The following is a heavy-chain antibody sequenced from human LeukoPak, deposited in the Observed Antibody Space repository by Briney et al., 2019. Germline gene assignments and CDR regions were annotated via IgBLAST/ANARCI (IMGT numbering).Heavy chain of an antibody. D-gene: IGHD4-11*01. CDR2: ISWNSGSI. Sequence: GGSLRLSCAASGFTFDDYAMHWVRQAPGKGLEWGSGISWNSGSIGYADSVKGRFTISRDNAKNSLYLQMNSLRAEDTALYYCAKDIGLRDYSNYFFDYWGQGTLVTVSS. V-gene: IGHV3-9*01. CDR3: AKDIGLRDYSNYFFDY. J-gene: IGHJ4*02. CDR1: GFTFDDYA.